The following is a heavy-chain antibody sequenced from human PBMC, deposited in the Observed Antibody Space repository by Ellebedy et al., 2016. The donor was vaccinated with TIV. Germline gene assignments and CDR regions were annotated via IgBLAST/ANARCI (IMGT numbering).Heavy chain of an antibody. D-gene: IGHD4-17*01. CDR1: GYTFTSYD. CDR3: ARGPLRDGDYRRGSMDV. V-gene: IGHV1-8*01. CDR2: MNPNSGNT. Sequence: ASVKVSCXASGYTFTSYDINWVRQATGQGLEWMGWMNPNSGNTGYAQKFQGRVTMTRNTSISTAYMELSSLRSEDTAVYYCARGPLRDGDYRRGSMDVWGQGTTVTVSS. J-gene: IGHJ6*02.